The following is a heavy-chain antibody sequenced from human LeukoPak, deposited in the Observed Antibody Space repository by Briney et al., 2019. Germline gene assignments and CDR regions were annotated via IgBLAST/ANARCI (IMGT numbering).Heavy chain of an antibody. CDR2: ISSSGSTI. Sequence: GGSLRLSCAASGFTFSNYEMNWVRQAPGKGLEWVSYISSSGSTIHYADSVKGRFTISRDNAKDSLYLQINSLRAEDTAVYYCARGLPSAPGVGDYWGQGTLVTVSS. CDR3: ARGLPSAPGVGDY. CDR1: GFTFSNYE. D-gene: IGHD5/OR15-5a*01. V-gene: IGHV3-48*03. J-gene: IGHJ4*02.